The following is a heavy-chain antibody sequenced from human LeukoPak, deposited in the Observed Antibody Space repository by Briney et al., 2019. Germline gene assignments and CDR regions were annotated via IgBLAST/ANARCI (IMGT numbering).Heavy chain of an antibody. CDR1: GFTFSDYY. D-gene: IGHD6-19*01. J-gene: IGHJ3*02. Sequence: PGGSLRLSCAASGFTFSDYYMNWIRQSPGKGLEWISYRSSSGNTIYYADSVKGRFTISRDNSKNTLYLQMNSLRAEDTAVYYCANLMPIIAVAGLNAFDIWGQGTMVTVSS. V-gene: IGHV3-11*01. CDR3: ANLMPIIAVAGLNAFDI. CDR2: RSSSGNTI.